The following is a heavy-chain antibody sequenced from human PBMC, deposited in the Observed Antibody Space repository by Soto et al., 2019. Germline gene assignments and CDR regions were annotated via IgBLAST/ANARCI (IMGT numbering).Heavy chain of an antibody. CDR2: INSDGSST. CDR3: ASAPYYDFWSGYYTGSYYYGMDV. Sequence: GSLSLSCAASGFTFSSYWMHWVRQAPGKGLVWVSRINSDGSSTSYADSVKGRFTISRVNAKNTLYLQMNSLRAEDTAVYYCASAPYYDFWSGYYTGSYYYGMDVWGQGTTVTVSS. CDR1: GFTFSSYW. V-gene: IGHV3-74*01. D-gene: IGHD3-3*01. J-gene: IGHJ6*02.